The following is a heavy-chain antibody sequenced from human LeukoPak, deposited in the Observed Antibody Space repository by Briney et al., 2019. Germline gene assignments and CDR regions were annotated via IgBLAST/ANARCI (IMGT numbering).Heavy chain of an antibody. CDR2: INPNSGGT. CDR3: ARVGRWLQDWYFDL. D-gene: IGHD5-24*01. V-gene: IGHV1-2*06. CDR1: GYTFTGYD. J-gene: IGHJ2*01. Sequence: ASVKVSCKASGYTFTGYDMHWVRQAPGQGLEWMGRINPNSGGTNYAQKFQGRVTMTRDMSISTAYMELSRLRSDDTAVYYCARVGRWLQDWYFDLWGRGTLVTVSS.